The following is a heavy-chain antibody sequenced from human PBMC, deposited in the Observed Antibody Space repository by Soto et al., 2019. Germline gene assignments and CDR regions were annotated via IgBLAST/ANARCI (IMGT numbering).Heavy chain of an antibody. CDR1: GGTFSSYA. J-gene: IGHJ6*02. Sequence: QVQLVQSGAEVKKPGSSVKVSCKASGGTFSSYAISWVRQAPGQGLEWMGGIIPIFGTANYAQKFQGRVTITADESTSTAYMELSSRRSEDTAVYYCARANYYGSGSRRSYYYYYGMDVWGQGTTVTVSS. D-gene: IGHD3-10*01. V-gene: IGHV1-69*01. CDR3: ARANYYGSGSRRSYYYYYGMDV. CDR2: IIPIFGTA.